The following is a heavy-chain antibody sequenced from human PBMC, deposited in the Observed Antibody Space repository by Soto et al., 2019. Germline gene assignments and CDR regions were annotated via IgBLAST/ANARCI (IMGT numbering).Heavy chain of an antibody. CDR1: GVTFSSFS. Sequence: PGGSLRLSCAASGVTFSSFSFNWVRQAPGKGLEWVSFILSSSGSIYYADSVKGRFTISRDNAKNSLYLQMNSPIDEDTAVYYCARDTGEQLCLRDSYYYYMDGWGKGTTVTVSS. V-gene: IGHV3-21*01. D-gene: IGHD6-6*01. J-gene: IGHJ6*03. CDR3: ARDTGEQLCLRDSYYYYMDG. CDR2: ILSSSGSI.